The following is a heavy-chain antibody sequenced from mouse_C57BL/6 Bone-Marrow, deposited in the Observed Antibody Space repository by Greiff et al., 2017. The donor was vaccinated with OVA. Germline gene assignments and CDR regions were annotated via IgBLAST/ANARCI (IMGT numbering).Heavy chain of an antibody. V-gene: IGHV14-4*01. CDR3: TFGPRGYFDV. J-gene: IGHJ1*03. Sequence: EVQLQQSGAELVRPGASVKLSCTASGFNIKDDYMHWVKQRPEQGLEWIGWIDPENGDTEYASKFQGKATITADTSSNTAYLQLSSLTSEDTAVYYCTFGPRGYFDVWGTGTTVTVSS. CDR1: GFNIKDDY. CDR2: IDPENGDT.